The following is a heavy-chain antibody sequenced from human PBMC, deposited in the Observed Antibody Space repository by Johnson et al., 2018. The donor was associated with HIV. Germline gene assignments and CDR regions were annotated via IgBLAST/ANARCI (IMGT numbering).Heavy chain of an antibody. CDR1: GFTFENYG. J-gene: IGHJ3*01. D-gene: IGHD6-19*01. CDR2: IYSDGSDT. CDR3: ARKQWLEIPSDALDV. Sequence: VLLVESGGSVIRPGGSLRLSCVGTGFTFENYGMSWVRQAPGKGLEWVSVIYSDGSDTAYAASVKGRFTISRDNAKKTLYLQMNSLRAEDTAVYYCARKQWLEIPSDALDVWGQGTMVTVSS. V-gene: IGHV3-20*04.